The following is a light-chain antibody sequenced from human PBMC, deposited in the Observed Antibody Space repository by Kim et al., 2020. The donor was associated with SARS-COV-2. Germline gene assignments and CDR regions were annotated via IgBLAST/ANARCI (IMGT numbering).Light chain of an antibody. CDR2: DAS. J-gene: IGKJ5*01. V-gene: IGKV3-11*01. CDR3: QQRTTWPLT. Sequence: VPPGESVTLSCRASQSVSTSLAWYQQKPGQSPRLFIYDASNRATGIPARFSGSGSGTDFTLTISSLEPEDFAVYYCQQRTTWPLTFGQGTRLEIK. CDR1: QSVSTS.